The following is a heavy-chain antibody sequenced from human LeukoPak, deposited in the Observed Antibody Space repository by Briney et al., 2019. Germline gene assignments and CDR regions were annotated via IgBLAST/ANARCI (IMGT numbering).Heavy chain of an antibody. CDR1: GGCISSGNYY. CDR2: IYTSGST. CDR3: ARATSSYFYYMDV. Sequence: PSRTLSLTCTVSGGCISSGNYYWSWFRQPAEKGLEWIGRIYTSGSTYYNPSLKSRVTISADTSKNQFSLNVSSVTAADTAVYYCARATSSYFYYMDVWGKGTTVTISS. J-gene: IGHJ6*03. V-gene: IGHV4-61*02. D-gene: IGHD5-12*01.